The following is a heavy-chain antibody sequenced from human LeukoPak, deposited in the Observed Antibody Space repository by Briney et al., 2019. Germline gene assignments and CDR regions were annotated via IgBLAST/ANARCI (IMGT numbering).Heavy chain of an antibody. V-gene: IGHV3-48*03. Sequence: PPGGSLRLSCAASGFIFSSFEMSWVRQAPGKGLQWVSYIDSSGNTRYYADSVKGRFTISRDNAQNSLYLQMNSLRVEDTAVYNCARSFRRYGMDVWGQGTTVTVS. D-gene: IGHD3-10*01. CDR2: IDSSGNTR. CDR3: ARSFRRYGMDV. CDR1: GFIFSSFE. J-gene: IGHJ6*02.